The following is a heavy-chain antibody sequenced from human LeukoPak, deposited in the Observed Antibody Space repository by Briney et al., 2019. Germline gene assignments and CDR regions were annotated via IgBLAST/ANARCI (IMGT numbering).Heavy chain of an antibody. Sequence: PSETLSLTCTVSGGSISSYYWSWIRQPPGKGLEWIGYIYYSGSTNYNPSLKSRVTISVDTSKNQFSLKLSSVTAADTAVYYCARSAPTIITIFGVVFRHFGYWGQGTLVTVSS. CDR2: IYYSGST. V-gene: IGHV4-59*01. CDR1: GGSISSYY. CDR3: ARSAPTIITIFGVVFRHFGY. J-gene: IGHJ4*02. D-gene: IGHD3-3*01.